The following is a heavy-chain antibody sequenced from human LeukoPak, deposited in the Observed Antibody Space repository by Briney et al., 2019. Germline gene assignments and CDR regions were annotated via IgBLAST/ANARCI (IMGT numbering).Heavy chain of an antibody. V-gene: IGHV4-59*01. CDR2: IYYSGST. D-gene: IGHD3-22*01. J-gene: IGHJ1*01. Sequence: SETLSLTCTVSGGSISSYYWSWIRQPPGKGLEWIGYIYYSGSTNYNPSLKSRVTISVDTSKNQFSLKLSSVTAADTAVYCCASTAYYYDSSGYEYFQHWGQGTLDTVSS. CDR1: GGSISSYY. CDR3: ASTAYYYDSSGYEYFQH.